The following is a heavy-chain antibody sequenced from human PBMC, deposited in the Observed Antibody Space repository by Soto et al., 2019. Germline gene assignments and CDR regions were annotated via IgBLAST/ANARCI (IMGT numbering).Heavy chain of an antibody. CDR3: ARRPLNSNGAY. J-gene: IGHJ4*02. D-gene: IGHD3-22*01. CDR1: GVSISSND. V-gene: IGHV3-53*01. Sequence: GGSLTLSCAAAGVSISSNDMSWVRQAPGKGLEWVSLIYSSGSTKYADSVKGRFTISRDNSKNTVHLQMNTLRTEDTAVYYCARRPLNSNGAYWGQGTLVTVSS. CDR2: IYSSGST.